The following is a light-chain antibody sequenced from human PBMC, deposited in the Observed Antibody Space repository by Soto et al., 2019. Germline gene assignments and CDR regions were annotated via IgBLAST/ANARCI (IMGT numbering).Light chain of an antibody. Sequence: EIVLTQSPATLSLSPGERATLSCRASQSVSSYLAWYQQKPGQPPRLLIYDASTRATGIPARISGSGSGTEFTLTISSPQSEDFAVYYCQQYNNWRTFGQGTKVDIK. CDR3: QQYNNWRT. V-gene: IGKV3-15*01. J-gene: IGKJ1*01. CDR2: DAS. CDR1: QSVSSY.